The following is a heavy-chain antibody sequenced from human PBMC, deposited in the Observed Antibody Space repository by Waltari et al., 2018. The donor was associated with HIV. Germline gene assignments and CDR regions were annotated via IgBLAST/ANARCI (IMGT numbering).Heavy chain of an antibody. CDR2: IHYNGRA. Sequence: QVQLQESGPGLVQTLETLSLTCAVSVSSITSGYYWAWIRQSPGKGLEWIATIHYNGRADYNPSLGGRVLVSLDPSKNQFSLKMRYVTAADTAIYYCARDWGVTTGPFDFWGQGTQVTVSS. CDR1: VSSITSGYY. D-gene: IGHD4-4*01. V-gene: IGHV4-38-2*02. CDR3: ARDWGVTTGPFDF. J-gene: IGHJ4*02.